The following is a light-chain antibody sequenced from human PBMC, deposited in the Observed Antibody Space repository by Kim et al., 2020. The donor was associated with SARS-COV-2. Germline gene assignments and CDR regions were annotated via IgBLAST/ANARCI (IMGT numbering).Light chain of an antibody. CDR1: QSVSSN. V-gene: IGKV3-15*01. J-gene: IGKJ2*03. CDR3: QQYNNWPPVS. CDR2: GAS. Sequence: VAPGRRAPLSCRASQSVSSNLAWYQQKPGQAPRLLIYGASTRATGIPARFSGSGSGTEFTLTISSLQSEDFAVYYCQQYNNWPPVSFGQGTKLEI.